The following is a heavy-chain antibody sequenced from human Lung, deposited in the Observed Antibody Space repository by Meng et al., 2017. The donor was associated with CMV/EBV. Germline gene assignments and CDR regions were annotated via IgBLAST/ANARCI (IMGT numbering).Heavy chain of an antibody. D-gene: IGHD3-10*01. Sequence: SSNYMSWVRQAPGKGLEWNGIIYYTGSTYYNPSLESRVTISVDTSKNQFSLRLTSVTAADTAVYFCASLWFEYEDPVYYFDYWGQGXLVTVSS. V-gene: IGHV4-39*07. CDR3: ASLWFEYEDPVYYFDY. CDR2: IYYTGST. CDR1: SSNY. J-gene: IGHJ4*02.